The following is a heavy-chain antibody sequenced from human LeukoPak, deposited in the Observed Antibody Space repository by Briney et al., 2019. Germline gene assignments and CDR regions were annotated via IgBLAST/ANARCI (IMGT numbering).Heavy chain of an antibody. Sequence: GGSLRLSCAASGFTVSSNYMSWVRQAPGKGLEWVSVIYSGGSTYYADSVKGRFTISRDNSKNTLYLQMNSLRAEDTAVYYCARRVGRYYYYMDVWGKGTTVTVSS. CDR2: IYSGGST. CDR3: ARRVGRYYYYMDV. CDR1: GFTVSSNY. D-gene: IGHD1-26*01. J-gene: IGHJ6*03. V-gene: IGHV3-53*01.